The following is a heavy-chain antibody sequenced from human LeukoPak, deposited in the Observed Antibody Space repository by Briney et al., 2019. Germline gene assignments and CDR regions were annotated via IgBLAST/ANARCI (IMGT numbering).Heavy chain of an antibody. Sequence: GRSLRLSCAASGFTFDDYAMYWVRQAPGNGLEWVSGISWNSVGIGYADSVRGRFTISRDNARNSLYLQMNSLRAEDTALYYCAKDRLPAIRGALDHWGQGTLVTVSS. CDR1: GFTFDDYA. J-gene: IGHJ4*02. CDR3: AKDRLPAIRGALDH. CDR2: ISWNSVGI. D-gene: IGHD3-10*01. V-gene: IGHV3-9*01.